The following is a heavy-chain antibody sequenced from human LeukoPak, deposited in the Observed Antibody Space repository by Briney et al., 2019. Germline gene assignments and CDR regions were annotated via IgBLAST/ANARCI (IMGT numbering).Heavy chain of an antibody. D-gene: IGHD3-22*01. CDR2: ISSSGSTI. V-gene: IGHV3-48*03. Sequence: PGRSLRLSCAASGFAFSSYEMNWVRQAPGKGLEWVSYISSSGSTIYYADSVKGRFTISRDNAKNSLYLQMNSLRAEDTAVYYCARETSGYYYKAYFDYWGQGTLVTVSS. CDR3: ARETSGYYYKAYFDY. J-gene: IGHJ4*02. CDR1: GFAFSSYE.